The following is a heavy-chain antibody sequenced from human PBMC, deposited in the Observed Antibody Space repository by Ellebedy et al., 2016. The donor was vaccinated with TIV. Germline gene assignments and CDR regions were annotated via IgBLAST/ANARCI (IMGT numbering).Heavy chain of an antibody. D-gene: IGHD2-15*01. CDR1: GFTFSNHV. CDR3: AKDIRDGIAG. Sequence: PGGSLRLSCAASGFTFSNHVLTWVRQAPGKGLEWVSSISNSGSSTHYADSVKGRFTISRDNSKNTLYLQMDSLRAEDTAVYSCAKDIRDGIAGWGQGTLVTVSS. CDR2: ISNSGSST. J-gene: IGHJ4*02. V-gene: IGHV3-23*01.